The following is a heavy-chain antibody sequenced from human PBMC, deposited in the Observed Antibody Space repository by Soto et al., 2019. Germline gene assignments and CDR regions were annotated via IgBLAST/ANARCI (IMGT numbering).Heavy chain of an antibody. J-gene: IGHJ6*02. CDR2: ISWNRGSI. CDR3: AKDIGTAYYYYGMDV. D-gene: IGHD1-1*01. Sequence: PGRSLRVSCAASGFSFDNYAMHWVRQAPGKGLEWVSVISWNRGSIAYADSVKGRFTISRDNAKNSLYLQMNSLRAEDTALYYCAKDIGTAYYYYGMDVWGQGTTVTASS. CDR1: GFSFDNYA. V-gene: IGHV3-9*01.